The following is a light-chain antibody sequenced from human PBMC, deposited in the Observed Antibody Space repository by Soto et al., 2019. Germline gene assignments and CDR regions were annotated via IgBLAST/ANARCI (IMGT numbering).Light chain of an antibody. CDR3: QQYGSSPRT. CDR1: QSVSRSY. J-gene: IGKJ1*01. V-gene: IGKV3-20*01. Sequence: EIVLTQSPGTLSLSPGERATLSCRASQSVSRSYLAWYQQQPGQAPRLLIYGASSRATGIPDRFSGSGSGTDFTLTISRLEPEDFAVYYCQQYGSSPRTFGQGTKVDIK. CDR2: GAS.